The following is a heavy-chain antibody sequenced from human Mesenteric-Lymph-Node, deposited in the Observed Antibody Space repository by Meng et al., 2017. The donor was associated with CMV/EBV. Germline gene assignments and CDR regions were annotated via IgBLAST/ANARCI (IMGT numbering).Heavy chain of an antibody. J-gene: IGHJ4*02. Sequence: SETLSLTCTVSGYSISSGYYWGWIRQPPGKGLEWIGSIYHSGSTYYNPSLKSRVTISVDTSKNQFSLKLSSVTAADTAMYYCARDDLTSVTTNYFDYWGQGTMVTVSS. CDR1: GYSISSGYY. CDR2: IYHSGST. D-gene: IGHD4-11*01. CDR3: ARDDLTSVTTNYFDY. V-gene: IGHV4-38-2*02.